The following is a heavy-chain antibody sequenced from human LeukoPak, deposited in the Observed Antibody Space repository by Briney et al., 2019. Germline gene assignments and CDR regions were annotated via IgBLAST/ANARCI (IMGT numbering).Heavy chain of an antibody. V-gene: IGHV3-30*03. D-gene: IGHD3-10*01. J-gene: IGHJ4*02. CDR3: IPEGPWFGELLPPIDY. CDR2: ISYDGSNK. Sequence: GGSLRLSCAASGFTFSSYSMNWVRQAPGKGLEWVAVISYDGSNKYYADSVKGRFTISRDNSKNTLYLQMNSLRAEDTAVYYCIPEGPWFGELLPPIDYWGQGTLVTVSS. CDR1: GFTFSSYS.